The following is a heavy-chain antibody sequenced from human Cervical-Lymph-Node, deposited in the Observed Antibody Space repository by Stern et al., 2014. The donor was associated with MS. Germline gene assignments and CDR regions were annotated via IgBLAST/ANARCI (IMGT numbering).Heavy chain of an antibody. V-gene: IGHV1-69*06. Sequence: VQLVESGAEVKKPGSSVKVSCKASGGTFINYAIPWLRQAPGQGLEWMGDIDPIFGTTNHAQKFRGRVTITADRSTSTAYMEVSSLRSEDTAVYYCAGPRYNFWGQGTLVVVSS. CDR3: AGPRYNF. CDR1: GGTFINYA. J-gene: IGHJ4*02. D-gene: IGHD3-9*01. CDR2: IDPIFGTT.